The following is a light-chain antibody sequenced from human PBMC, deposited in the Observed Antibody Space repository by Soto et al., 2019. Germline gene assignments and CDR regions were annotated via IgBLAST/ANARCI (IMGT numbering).Light chain of an antibody. Sequence: QSALTQPASVSGSPGQSITISCTGTSSDVGGYNYVSWYQQHPGKAPKLMIYDVSNRPSGVSNRFSGSKSGNTASLTISGLQAEDEAEYYGSSYTSSSTPVFGGGTKLTVL. J-gene: IGLJ2*01. CDR1: SSDVGGYNY. CDR3: SSYTSSSTPV. V-gene: IGLV2-14*01. CDR2: DVS.